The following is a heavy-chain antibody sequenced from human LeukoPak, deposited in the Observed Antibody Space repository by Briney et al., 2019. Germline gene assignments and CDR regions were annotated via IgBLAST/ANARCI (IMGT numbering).Heavy chain of an antibody. Sequence: SQTLSLTCTVSGGSISSGSYYWSWIRQPAGKGLEWIGRIYTSGSTNYNPSLKSRVTISVDTSKNQFSLKLSSVTSADTAVYYCARAPYSSGGSCRYYYYYMDVWGKGTTVTVSS. J-gene: IGHJ6*03. CDR1: GGSISSGSYY. V-gene: IGHV4-61*02. CDR2: IYTSGST. CDR3: ARAPYSSGGSCRYYYYYMDV. D-gene: IGHD2-15*01.